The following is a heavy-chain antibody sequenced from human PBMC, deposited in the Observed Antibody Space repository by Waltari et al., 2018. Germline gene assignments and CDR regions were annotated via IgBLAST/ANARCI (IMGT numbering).Heavy chain of an antibody. CDR1: GYSINSAYH. Sequence: QVQLQDSGPGLVKPSETLSLSCPVSGYSINSAYHWGWIRQPPGKGLEWIGNIDHSGSTSYSPSLKSRVTISVDMSKNQFSLKVNSVTAADTAVYYCARVNLHYYYMDVWGKGTTVIVSS. CDR3: ARVNLHYYYMDV. J-gene: IGHJ6*03. CDR2: IDHSGST. V-gene: IGHV4-38-2*02.